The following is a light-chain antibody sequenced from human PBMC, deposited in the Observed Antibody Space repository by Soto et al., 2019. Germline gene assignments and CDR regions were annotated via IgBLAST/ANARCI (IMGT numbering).Light chain of an antibody. CDR1: QSISSR. J-gene: IGKJ1*01. V-gene: IGKV1-5*03. CDR2: KAS. Sequence: DIQMTQSPSTLSASVGDRVTITCRASQSISSRLAWYQQKPGKAPKLLIYKASSLESGVPSRFSGSGSGTEVTLTISSLQPDDFATYYCQQYNKYPLTFGKGTNVEIK. CDR3: QQYNKYPLT.